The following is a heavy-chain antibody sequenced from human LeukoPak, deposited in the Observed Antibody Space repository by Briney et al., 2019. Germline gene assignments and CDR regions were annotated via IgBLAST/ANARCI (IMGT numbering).Heavy chain of an antibody. CDR2: IYNGGDI. CDR1: GFTVSSHQ. J-gene: IGHJ6*02. CDR3: ARDHGPYGMDV. V-gene: IGHV3-53*01. Sequence: GGSLRLSCVASGFTVSSHQMTWVRQAPGKGLEWVSVIYNGGDIHYADSVKGRFTISSDNSRNTLFLQMNSLRAEDSAVYYCARDHGPYGMDVWGQGTTVTVSS.